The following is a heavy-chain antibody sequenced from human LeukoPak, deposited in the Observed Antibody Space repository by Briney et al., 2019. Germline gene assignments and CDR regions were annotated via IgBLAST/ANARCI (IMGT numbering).Heavy chain of an antibody. CDR2: IYPTDSDT. J-gene: IGHJ4*02. V-gene: IGHV5-51*01. CDR3: ARLAYDYVWGSFRYSSFDY. D-gene: IGHD3-16*02. Sequence: AGESLKISCRGSGYTFTNYWIGWVRQMPGKGLEWMGIIYPTDSDTSYSPSFQGQVTISADKSISTTYLQWSSLKASDTAMYYCARLAYDYVWGSFRYSSFDYWGQGTLVTVSS. CDR1: GYTFTNYW.